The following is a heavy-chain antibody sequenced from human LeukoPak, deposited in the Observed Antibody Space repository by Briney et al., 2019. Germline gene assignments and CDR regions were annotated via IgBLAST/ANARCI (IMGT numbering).Heavy chain of an antibody. CDR1: GGSISSYY. J-gene: IGHJ4*02. CDR2: IYYSGST. Sequence: PSETLSLTCTVSGGSISSYYWSWIRQPPGKGLVWIGYIYYSGSTNYNPSLKSRVTISVDTSKNQFSLKLSSVTAADTAVYYCAKTGSYYDSSVSLAWVFDYWGQGTLVTVSS. V-gene: IGHV4-59*01. D-gene: IGHD3-22*01. CDR3: AKTGSYYDSSVSLAWVFDY.